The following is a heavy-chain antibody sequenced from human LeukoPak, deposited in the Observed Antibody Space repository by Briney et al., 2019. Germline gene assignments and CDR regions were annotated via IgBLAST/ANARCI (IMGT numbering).Heavy chain of an antibody. CDR1: GGTFSSYA. CDR3: ARRIVGATSPTQFDY. CDR2: IIPIFGTA. Sequence: GPSVKVSCKASGGTFSSYAISWVRQAPGQGLEWMGGIIPIFGTANYAQKFQGRVTITADESTSTAYMELSSLRSEDTAVYHCARRIVGATSPTQFDYWGQGTLVTVSS. J-gene: IGHJ4*02. D-gene: IGHD1-26*01. V-gene: IGHV1-69*01.